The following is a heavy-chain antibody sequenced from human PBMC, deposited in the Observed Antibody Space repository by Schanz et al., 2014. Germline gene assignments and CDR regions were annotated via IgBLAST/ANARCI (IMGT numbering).Heavy chain of an antibody. Sequence: EVQLVESGGGLVQPGGSLRLSCAASGFTFGDYAMTWVRQAPGKGLEWVSAINTGVNTYYADSVRGRFTISRDNSKNTLFLQMNSLRAEDTAVYYCARDFHGYGPHLDYWGQGSLVTVSS. CDR2: INTGVNT. CDR3: ARDFHGYGPHLDY. D-gene: IGHD5-12*01. V-gene: IGHV3-23*04. J-gene: IGHJ4*02. CDR1: GFTFGDYA.